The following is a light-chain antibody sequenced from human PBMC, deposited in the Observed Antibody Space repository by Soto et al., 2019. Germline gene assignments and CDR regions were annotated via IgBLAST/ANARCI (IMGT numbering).Light chain of an antibody. CDR3: MQALQPLS. J-gene: IGKJ4*01. CDR1: QSLLHSNGYNY. Sequence: ESVMTQSPLSLSVTPGEPASISCRSSQSLLHSNGYNYLDWDLQKPGQSPQLLIYLGSFRAAGVPDRFSGSGAGTDFTLKISRVEAADVGVYYCMQALQPLSFGGGTKVEIK. V-gene: IGKV2-28*01. CDR2: LGS.